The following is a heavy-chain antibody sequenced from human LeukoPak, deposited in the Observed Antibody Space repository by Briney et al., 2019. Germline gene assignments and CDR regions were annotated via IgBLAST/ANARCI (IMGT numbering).Heavy chain of an antibody. CDR2: IYYSGST. Sequence: SETLSLTCTVPGGSISSYYWSWIRQPPGKGLEWIGYIYYSGSTNYNPSLKSRVTISVDTSKNQFSLKLSSVTAADTAVYYCARDSHYDILTGSEYYYYGMDVWGQGTTVTVSS. CDR1: GGSISSYY. V-gene: IGHV4-59*01. J-gene: IGHJ6*02. CDR3: ARDSHYDILTGSEYYYYGMDV. D-gene: IGHD3-9*01.